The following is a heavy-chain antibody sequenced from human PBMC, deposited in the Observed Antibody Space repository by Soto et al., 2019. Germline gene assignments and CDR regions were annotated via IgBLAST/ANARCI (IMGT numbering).Heavy chain of an antibody. J-gene: IGHJ5*02. CDR2: VYSSGGT. CDR3: ARGQRFSDWFDP. Sequence: SETLSLTSTVPGGSMTSYYWTWIRQPAGKGLEWIGRVYSSGGTHYNPSLKSRVTISLDTSKNQFSLRLLSVTDADTPVYFCARGQRFSDWFDPWGQGTLVTVSS. CDR1: GGSMTSYY. D-gene: IGHD3-3*01. V-gene: IGHV4-4*07.